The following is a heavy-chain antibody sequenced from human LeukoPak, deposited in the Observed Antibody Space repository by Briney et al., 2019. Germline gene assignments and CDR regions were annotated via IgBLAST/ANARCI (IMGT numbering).Heavy chain of an antibody. J-gene: IGHJ4*02. Sequence: GGSQRLSCAASGFTFDDYAMHWVRQAPGKGLEWVSGISWNSGSIGYADSVKGRFTISRDNAKNSLYLQMNSLRAEDMALYYCAKDSSSGYYSDFDYWGQGTLVTVSS. V-gene: IGHV3-9*03. CDR3: AKDSSSGYYSDFDY. D-gene: IGHD3-22*01. CDR1: GFTFDDYA. CDR2: ISWNSGSI.